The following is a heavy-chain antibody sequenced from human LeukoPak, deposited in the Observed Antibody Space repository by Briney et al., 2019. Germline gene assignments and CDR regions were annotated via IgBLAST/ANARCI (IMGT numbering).Heavy chain of an antibody. CDR2: MYTSGTT. J-gene: IGHJ4*02. D-gene: IGHD3-22*01. CDR1: GGPIRSGNYF. Sequence: SETLSLTCTVSGGPIRSGNYFWNWIRQPAGKGLEWIGRMYTSGTTNYNPSLKSRVTISVDTSKNQFSLKLSSVTAADTAVYYCARTASGYYLFDYWGQGTLVTVSS. CDR3: ARTASGYYLFDY. V-gene: IGHV4-61*02.